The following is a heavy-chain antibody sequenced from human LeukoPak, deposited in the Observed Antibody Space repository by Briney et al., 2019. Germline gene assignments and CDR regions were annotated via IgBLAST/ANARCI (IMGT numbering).Heavy chain of an antibody. CDR3: TRGGDSSSWYGWFDP. CDR2: INPDTGGT. Sequence: ASVKVSCKASGYTFTNYYMHWVRQAPGQGLEWMGWINPDTGGTNSAQKFQGRVTLTRDTSISTAYMELSRLTSDDTAVYYCTRGGDSSSWYGWFDPWGQGTLVTVSS. CDR1: GYTFTNYY. D-gene: IGHD6-13*01. J-gene: IGHJ5*02. V-gene: IGHV1-2*02.